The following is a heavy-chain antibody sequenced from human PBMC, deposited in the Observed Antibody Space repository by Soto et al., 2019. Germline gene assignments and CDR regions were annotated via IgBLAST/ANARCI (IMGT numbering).Heavy chain of an antibody. CDR2: ISYDGSNK. CDR3: AKDQTTAIVATIGRRYFDY. V-gene: IGHV3-30*18. CDR1: GFTFSSYG. D-gene: IGHD5-12*01. J-gene: IGHJ4*02. Sequence: GGSLRLSCAASGFTFSSYGMHWVRQAPGKGLEWVAVISYDGSNKYYADSVKGRFTISRDNSKNTLYLQMNSLRAEDTAVYYCAKDQTTAIVATIGRRYFDYWGQGTLVTVSS.